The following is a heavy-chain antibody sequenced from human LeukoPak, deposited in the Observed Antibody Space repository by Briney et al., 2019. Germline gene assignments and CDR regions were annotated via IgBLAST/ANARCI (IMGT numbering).Heavy chain of an antibody. Sequence: TLSLTCTVSGGSISSGGYYWSWIRQHPGRGLEWIGYIYYSGSTYYNPSLKSRVTISVNTSKNQFSLKLSSVTAADTAVYYCARGGCSSTSCRYAHFDYWGQGTLVTVSS. CDR3: ARGGCSSTSCRYAHFDY. D-gene: IGHD2-2*01. V-gene: IGHV4-31*03. CDR1: GGSISSGGYY. J-gene: IGHJ4*02. CDR2: IYYSGST.